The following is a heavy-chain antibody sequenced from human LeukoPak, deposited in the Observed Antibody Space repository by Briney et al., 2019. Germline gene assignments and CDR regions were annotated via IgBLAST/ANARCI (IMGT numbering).Heavy chain of an antibody. CDR3: ARSRPPYGGKRNWFDP. J-gene: IGHJ5*02. CDR2: IYYSGST. V-gene: IGHV4-39*01. Sequence: SETLSLTCTVSGGSISSSSYYWGWIRQPPGKGLEWIGSIYYSGSTYYNPSLKSRVTISVDTSKNQFSLKLSSVTAADTAVYYCARSRPPYGGKRNWFDPWGQGTLVTVSS. CDR1: GGSISSSSYY. D-gene: IGHD4-23*01.